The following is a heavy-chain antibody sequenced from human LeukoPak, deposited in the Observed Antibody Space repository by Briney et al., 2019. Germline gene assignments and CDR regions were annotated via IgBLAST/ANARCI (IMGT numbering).Heavy chain of an antibody. J-gene: IGHJ6*02. CDR2: ISAYNGNT. Sequence: ASVKVSCKASGYTFTGYYMHWVRQAPGQGLEWMGWISAYNGNTNYAQKLQGRVTMTTDTSTSTAYMELRSLRSDDTAVYYCAGTRGYSYGYGMDVWGQGTTVTVSS. V-gene: IGHV1-18*04. CDR3: AGTRGYSYGYGMDV. CDR1: GYTFTGYY. D-gene: IGHD5-18*01.